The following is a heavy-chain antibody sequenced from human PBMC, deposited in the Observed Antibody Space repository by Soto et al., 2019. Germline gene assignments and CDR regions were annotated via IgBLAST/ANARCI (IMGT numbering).Heavy chain of an antibody. CDR1: GESFRGFY. CDR3: ARGDQGRGRDDFWSGPRGPFDY. Sequence: QVQIQQWGAGLLKPSETLSLTCAVSGESFRGFYWSWIRQPPGKGLEWIGEINHSGLTNYHPTLKSRATMSVDTSKNQFSLKVNSVTAADTAVYYCARGDQGRGRDDFWSGPRGPFDYWGQGNLVTVSS. D-gene: IGHD3-3*01. J-gene: IGHJ4*02. CDR2: INHSGLT. V-gene: IGHV4-34*01.